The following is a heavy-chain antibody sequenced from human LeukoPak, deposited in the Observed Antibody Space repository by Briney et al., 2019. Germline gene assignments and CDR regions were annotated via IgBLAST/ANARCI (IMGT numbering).Heavy chain of an antibody. CDR3: STDYWRLGFDY. D-gene: IGHD1-1*01. V-gene: IGHV3-49*03. CDR2: IRSKTYGGTT. CDR1: GITFGDYG. J-gene: IGHJ4*02. Sequence: GVLRLSCTASGITFGDYGVSWFRQAPGEGLEWIGFIRSKTYGGTTEDAASVRGRFTLSRDDSKNIVYLEMNILRAEDTAVYYCSTDYWRLGFDYWGQGTLVTVSS.